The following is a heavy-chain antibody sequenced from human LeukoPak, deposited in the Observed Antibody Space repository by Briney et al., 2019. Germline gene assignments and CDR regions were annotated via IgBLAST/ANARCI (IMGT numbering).Heavy chain of an antibody. CDR3: ARSLGRYRSGPYY. CDR2: IYYSGST. Sequence: SETLSLTCTVSGGSISSSSYYWGWIRQPPGKGLEWIGSIYYSGSTYYNPSLKSRVTISVDTSKTPFSLRLSSVTAAETAVYYCARSLGRYRSGPYYWGQGTLVTVSS. CDR1: GGSISSSSYY. J-gene: IGHJ4*02. V-gene: IGHV4-39*02. D-gene: IGHD5-18*01.